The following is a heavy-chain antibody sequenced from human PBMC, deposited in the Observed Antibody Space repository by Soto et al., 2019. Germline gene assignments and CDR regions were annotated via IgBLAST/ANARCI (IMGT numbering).Heavy chain of an antibody. CDR2: IYYSGST. CDR1: GGSISSGGHD. D-gene: IGHD1-26*01. CDR3: ARVSGSYVFDY. Sequence: QVQLQESGPGLVKPSPTLSLTCTVSGGSISSGGHDWSWIRQHPEKCLEWIGYIYYSGSTYYNPSLTSRVTISVDTSKNQFSLKLISVTAADTAVYYCARVSGSYVFDYWGQGTLVTDSS. J-gene: IGHJ4*02. V-gene: IGHV4-31*03.